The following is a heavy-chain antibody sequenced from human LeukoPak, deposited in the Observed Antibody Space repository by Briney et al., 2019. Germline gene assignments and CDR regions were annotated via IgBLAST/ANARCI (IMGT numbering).Heavy chain of an antibody. J-gene: IGHJ4*02. V-gene: IGHV4-34*01. D-gene: IGHD6-13*01. CDR1: GGSFSGYY. CDR2: INHSGST. Sequence: SETLSLTCAVSGGSFSGYYWSWIRQPPGKGLEWIGEINHSGSTNYNPSLKSRVTISVDTSKNQFSLKLSSVTAADTAVYYCARSRGSSWYWGFDYWGQGTLVTVSS. CDR3: ARSRGSSWYWGFDY.